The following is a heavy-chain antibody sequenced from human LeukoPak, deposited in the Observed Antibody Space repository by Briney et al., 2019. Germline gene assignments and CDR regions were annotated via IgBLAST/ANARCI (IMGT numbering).Heavy chain of an antibody. J-gene: IGHJ1*01. CDR2: INPNSGGT. D-gene: IGHD3-22*01. Sequence: ASVEVSCKASGYTFTGNYMHWVRQAPGQGLEWMGWINPNSGGTNYAQKFQGGVTVTRDTSIGTAYMELNRLRSDDTAVYYCARGSYDSSDFEYFHHWGQGTLVTVSS. V-gene: IGHV1-2*02. CDR1: GYTFTGNY. CDR3: ARGSYDSSDFEYFHH.